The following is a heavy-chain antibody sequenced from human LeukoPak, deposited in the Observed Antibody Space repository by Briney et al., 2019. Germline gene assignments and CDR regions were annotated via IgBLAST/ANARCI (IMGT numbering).Heavy chain of an antibody. CDR2: ISSNGGST. Sequence: GGALRLSCTASGFLFSSYSMHWVRQAPGKGLEFVSAISSNGGSTYYANSVKGRFTISRDTSKHTLYHQMGSLRTEDMAVYYCARVGVFSVAAFDICGQGTMVTASS. D-gene: IGHD3-16*01. CDR1: GFLFSSYS. V-gene: IGHV3-64*01. J-gene: IGHJ3*02. CDR3: ARVGVFSVAAFDI.